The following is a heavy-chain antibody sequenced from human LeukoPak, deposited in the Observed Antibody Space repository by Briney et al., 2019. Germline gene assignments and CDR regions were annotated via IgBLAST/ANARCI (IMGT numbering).Heavy chain of an antibody. CDR3: ARSSASSSNYLFVASYYYMDV. CDR2: IIPIFGTA. V-gene: IGHV1-69*05. Sequence: SVKVSCKASGGTFSSYAISWVRQAPGQGLEWMGGIIPIFGTANYAQKFQGRVTITTDESTSTAYMELSSLRSEDTAVYYCARSSASSSNYLFVASYYYMDVWGKGTTVTVSS. J-gene: IGHJ6*03. D-gene: IGHD4-11*01. CDR1: GGTFSSYA.